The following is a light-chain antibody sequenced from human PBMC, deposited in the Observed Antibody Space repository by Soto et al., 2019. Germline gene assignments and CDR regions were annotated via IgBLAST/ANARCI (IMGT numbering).Light chain of an antibody. V-gene: IGKV3-15*01. J-gene: IGKJ1*01. CDR1: QSVSSH. CDR2: DAS. CDR3: QQYNKWPRT. Sequence: EILMSHSPATLSVSPWEIATLSCRASQSVSSHLAWYQQKPGQAPRLLIYDASTRATGIPARFSGSGSGTEFTLTISSLRSEDFAVYYCQQYNKWPRTFGQGTKVDIK.